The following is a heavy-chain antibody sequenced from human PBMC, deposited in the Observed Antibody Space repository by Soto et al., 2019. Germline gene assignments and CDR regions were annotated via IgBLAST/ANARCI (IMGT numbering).Heavy chain of an antibody. CDR1: GGSFGKSA. CDR2: FIPVYRTL. CDR3: AAGVIWIGYFTVDS. Sequence: ASVKVSCKASGGSFGKSAINWVRQTPGQGLEWLGGFIPVYRTLNYAQKFQGRVTITADESTGTAYMTLSSLASDDTAVYYCAAGVIWIGYFTVDSWGQGTRVTVSS. J-gene: IGHJ4*02. D-gene: IGHD3-3*01. V-gene: IGHV1-69*13.